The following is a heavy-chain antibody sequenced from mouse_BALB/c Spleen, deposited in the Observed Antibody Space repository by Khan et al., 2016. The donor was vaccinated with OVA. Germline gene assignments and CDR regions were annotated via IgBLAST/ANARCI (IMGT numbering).Heavy chain of an antibody. CDR3: ARGDYGSSYVHFDY. Sequence: QVQLQQPGAELVMPGASVKMSCKASGYTFTDYWMHWVKQRPGQGLQWIGAIDTSDTYTSYNQKFKGKATLTVDESSSTAYMQLSSLTSEDSAVYYCARGDYGSSYVHFDYWGQGTTLTVSS. CDR2: IDTSDTYT. CDR1: GYTFTDYW. J-gene: IGHJ2*01. V-gene: IGHV1-69*01. D-gene: IGHD1-1*01.